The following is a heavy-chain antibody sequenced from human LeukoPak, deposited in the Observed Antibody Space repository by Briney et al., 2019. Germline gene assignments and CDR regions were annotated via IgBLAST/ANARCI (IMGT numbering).Heavy chain of an antibody. V-gene: IGHV3-30*04. CDR3: ASPHEGPDDSIPSTYYMDV. CDR2: ISYDGTNK. CDR1: GFTFSSYS. J-gene: IGHJ6*03. D-gene: IGHD3-22*01. Sequence: GGSLRLSCAASGFTFSSYSMRWVRQTPGKGLEWVSIISYDGTNKYYADFVKGRFTISRDNSKNTLYLQMNSLRDEDTAIYYCASPHEGPDDSIPSTYYMDVWGKGTTVTVSS.